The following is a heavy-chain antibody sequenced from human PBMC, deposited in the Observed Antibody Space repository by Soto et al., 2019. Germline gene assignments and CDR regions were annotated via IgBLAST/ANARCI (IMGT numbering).Heavy chain of an antibody. V-gene: IGHV1-69*02. Sequence: QVQLVQSGAEVKNPGSSVKVSCKASGSTFSSYTISCVRQAPGQGLEWMGRIIPIPGIANYAQKFQGRGTITADKSTSTAYMELSSMRSEDTAVYYCASLVVAAAPPCWGQGTLVTVSS. D-gene: IGHD2-2*01. CDR3: ASLVVAAAPPC. J-gene: IGHJ4*02. CDR2: IIPIPGIA. CDR1: GSTFSSYT.